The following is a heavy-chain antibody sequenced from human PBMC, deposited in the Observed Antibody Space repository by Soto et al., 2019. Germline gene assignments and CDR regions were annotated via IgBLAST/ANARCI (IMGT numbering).Heavy chain of an antibody. D-gene: IGHD3-3*01. J-gene: IGHJ6*02. V-gene: IGHV1-3*05. CDR1: GYTFTNYA. CDR3: ARKYDFWGGMDV. CDR2: INAGNGNT. Sequence: QVQLVQSGAEEKKPGASVKVSCKASGYTFTNYAMHWVRQAPGQRLEWMGWINAGNGNTKYSKKFKGRVTITRDTSASTAYMELSSLGFEDTAMYYCARKYDFWGGMDVWGQGTTVTVSS.